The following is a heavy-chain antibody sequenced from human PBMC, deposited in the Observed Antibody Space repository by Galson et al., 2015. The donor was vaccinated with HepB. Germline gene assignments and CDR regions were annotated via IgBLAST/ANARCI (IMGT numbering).Heavy chain of an antibody. CDR1: GDSVSTNSAA. CDR3: ARVQRDLIDY. CDR2: TYYRSKWYY. J-gene: IGHJ4*02. V-gene: IGHV6-1*01. D-gene: IGHD5-24*01. Sequence: CAISGDSVSTNSAAWNRIRQSPSRGLEWLGRTYYRSKWYYEYAVSVKSRITINPDTSKNQFSLQLNSVTPEDTAIYYCARVQRDLIDYWGQGTLVTVSS.